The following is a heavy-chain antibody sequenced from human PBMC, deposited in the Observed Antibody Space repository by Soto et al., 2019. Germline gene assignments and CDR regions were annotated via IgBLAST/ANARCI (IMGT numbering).Heavy chain of an antibody. CDR1: GGTFSSYT. Sequence: SVKVSCKASGGTFSSYTISWVRQAPGQGLEWMGRIIPILGIANYAQKFQGRVTITADKSTSTAYMELSSLRSEDTAVYYCARYGSGSYPHDYYYYYMDVWGKGTTVTVSS. CDR3: ARYGSGSYPHDYYYYYMDV. V-gene: IGHV1-69*02. D-gene: IGHD3-10*01. J-gene: IGHJ6*03. CDR2: IIPILGIA.